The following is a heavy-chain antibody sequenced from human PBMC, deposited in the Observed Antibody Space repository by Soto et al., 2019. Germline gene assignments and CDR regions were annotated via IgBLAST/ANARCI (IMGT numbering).Heavy chain of an antibody. Sequence: SETLSLTCTVSGGSISSSSYYWGWIRQPPGKGLEWIGSIYYSGSTYYNPSLKSRVTISVDTSKNQFSLKLSSVTTADTAVYYCASCTVNQVYYYMDVWGKGTTVTVSS. CDR1: GGSISSSSYY. D-gene: IGHD4-4*01. CDR2: IYYSGST. CDR3: ASCTVNQVYYYMDV. J-gene: IGHJ6*03. V-gene: IGHV4-39*01.